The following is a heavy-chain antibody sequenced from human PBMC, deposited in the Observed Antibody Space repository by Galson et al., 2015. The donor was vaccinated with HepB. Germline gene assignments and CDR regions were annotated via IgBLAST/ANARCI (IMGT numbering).Heavy chain of an antibody. CDR2: MSYDESNK. J-gene: IGHJ4*02. V-gene: IGHV3-30*04. Sequence: SLRLSCAGSGFSFNSYTMHWVRQAPGKGLEWVAFMSYDESNKNYADSVKGRFTISRDNSKNTLYLQMSSLRSEDTAVYYCARDDSSVVGWSYFDLWGQGTRVTVSS. CDR3: ARDDSSVVGWSYFDL. CDR1: GFSFNSYT. D-gene: IGHD3-22*01.